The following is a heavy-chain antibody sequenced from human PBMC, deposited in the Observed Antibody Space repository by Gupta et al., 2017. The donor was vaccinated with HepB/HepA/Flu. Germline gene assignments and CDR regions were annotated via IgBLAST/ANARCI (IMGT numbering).Heavy chain of an antibody. Sequence: QEQLVQSGAEVRKPGASVKVSCRASGYTFTDRFMHWVRQAPGQGLEWMGWLNPDSGTMNYAQKFQGRVTMTRDTSITTAYMDLSRLTSDDTAVYYCASQDYGGSLRLWGHGTMVTVSS. CDR3: ASQDYGGSLRL. CDR1: GYTFTDRF. J-gene: IGHJ3*01. D-gene: IGHD4-23*01. CDR2: LNPDSGTM. V-gene: IGHV1-2*02.